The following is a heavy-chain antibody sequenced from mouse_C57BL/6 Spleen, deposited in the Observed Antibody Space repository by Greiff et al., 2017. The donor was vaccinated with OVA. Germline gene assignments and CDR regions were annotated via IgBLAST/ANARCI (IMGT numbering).Heavy chain of an antibody. CDR3: ARGYYGYWYFDV. J-gene: IGHJ1*03. V-gene: IGHV5-4*01. D-gene: IGHD1-1*01. CDR1: GFTFSSYA. Sequence: EVQGVESGGGLVKPGGSLKLSCAASGFTFSSYAMSWVRQTPEKRLEWVATISDGGSYTYYPDNVKGRFTISRDNAKNNLYLQMSHLKSEDTAMYYCARGYYGYWYFDVWGTGTTVTVSS. CDR2: ISDGGSYT.